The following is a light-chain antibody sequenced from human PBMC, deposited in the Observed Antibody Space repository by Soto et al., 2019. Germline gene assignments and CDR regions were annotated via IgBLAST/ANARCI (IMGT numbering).Light chain of an antibody. V-gene: IGKV1-39*01. CDR3: QQSYSTPPLT. CDR2: GAS. CDR1: QGIKSY. Sequence: DIETTQSPSSLSASVGDTVTITCRASQGIKSYLYWYQQKPGKAPKLLISGASSLQSGVPSRFSGSGSGTDFTLTISSLQPEDYATYSCQQSYSTPPLTFGGGTKVEIK. J-gene: IGKJ4*01.